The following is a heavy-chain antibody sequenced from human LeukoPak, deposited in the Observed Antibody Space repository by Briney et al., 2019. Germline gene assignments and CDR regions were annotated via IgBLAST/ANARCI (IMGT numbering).Heavy chain of an antibody. CDR2: IYYSGST. CDR3: ARDRENQLPAWDGMDV. J-gene: IGHJ6*02. V-gene: IGHV4-30-4*01. CDR1: GGSISSGDYY. Sequence: SETLSLTCTVSGGSISSGDYYWSWIRQPPGKGLEWIGYIYYSGSTYYNPSLKSRVTISVDTSKNQFSLKLSSVTAADTAVYYCARDRENQLPAWDGMDVWGQGTTVTVSS. D-gene: IGHD2-2*01.